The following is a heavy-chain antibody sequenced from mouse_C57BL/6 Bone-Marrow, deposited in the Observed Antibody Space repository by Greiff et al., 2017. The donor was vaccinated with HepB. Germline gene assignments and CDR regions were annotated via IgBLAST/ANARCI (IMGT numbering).Heavy chain of an antibody. V-gene: IGHV2-6-1*01. Sequence: VKLMESGPGLVAPSQSLSITCTVSGFSLTSYGVHWVRQPPGKGLEWLVVIWSDGSTTYNSALKSRLSISKDNSKSQVFLKMNSLQTDDTAMYYCARHAGSSPYYYAMDYWGQGTSVTVSS. CDR1: GFSLTSYG. D-gene: IGHD1-1*01. CDR3: ARHAGSSPYYYAMDY. CDR2: IWSDGST. J-gene: IGHJ4*01.